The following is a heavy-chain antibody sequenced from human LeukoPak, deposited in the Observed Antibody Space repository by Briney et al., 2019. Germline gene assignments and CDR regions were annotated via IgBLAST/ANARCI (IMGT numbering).Heavy chain of an antibody. V-gene: IGHV4-39*01. CDR2: IYYSGTT. Sequence: SETLSLTCTVSGGSISSSSYYWGWIRQPPGKGLEWVGSIYYSGTTYYNPSLKSRVTIYVDTSKNQFSLTLSSVAAADTAVYYGAKHISSYWYFDLWGRGTMVTVSS. J-gene: IGHJ2*01. CDR3: AKHISSYWYFDL. CDR1: GGSISSSSYY.